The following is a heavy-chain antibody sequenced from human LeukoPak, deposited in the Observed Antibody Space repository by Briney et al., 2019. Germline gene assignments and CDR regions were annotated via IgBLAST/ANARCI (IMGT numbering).Heavy chain of an antibody. CDR1: GGSISSYY. Sequence: PSETLSLTCTVSGGSISSYYWSWIRQPPGKGLEWIGYIYYSGSTNYNPSLKSRVTISVDTSKNQFSLKLNSVTAADTAVYYCARDRITLVRGALRYYGMDVWGLGTTVTVS. V-gene: IGHV4-59*01. J-gene: IGHJ6*02. CDR2: IYYSGST. D-gene: IGHD3-10*01. CDR3: ARDRITLVRGALRYYGMDV.